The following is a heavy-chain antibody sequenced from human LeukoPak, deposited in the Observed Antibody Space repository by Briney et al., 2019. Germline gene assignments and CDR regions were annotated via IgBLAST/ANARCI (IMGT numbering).Heavy chain of an antibody. CDR2: IQYDGSNE. V-gene: IGHV3-30*02. CDR3: AKDRCSNGVGCYYYYMDV. D-gene: IGHD2-8*01. CDR1: GLTISSYS. J-gene: IGHJ6*03. Sequence: GGSLRLSCAASGLTISSYSMNWVRQAPGKGLEWVAYIQYDGSNEQYADSVKGRFSISRDSSKNILYLQMNSLRAEDTAVYYCAKDRCSNGVGCYYYYMDVWGKGTTVTISS.